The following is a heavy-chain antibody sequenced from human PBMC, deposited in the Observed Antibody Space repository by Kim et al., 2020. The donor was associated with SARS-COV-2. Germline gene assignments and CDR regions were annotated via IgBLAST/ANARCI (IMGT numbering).Heavy chain of an antibody. D-gene: IGHD3-22*01. CDR1: GFTFSSYA. Sequence: GGSLRLSCAASGFTFSSYAMSWVRQAPGKGLEWVSAISGSGGSTYYADSVKGRFTISRDNSKNTLYLQMNSLRAEDTAVYYCAKGGHYYDSYLFFFGAYWGQGTLVTVSS. J-gene: IGHJ4*02. CDR3: AKGGHYYDSYLFFFGAY. CDR2: ISGSGGST. V-gene: IGHV3-23*01.